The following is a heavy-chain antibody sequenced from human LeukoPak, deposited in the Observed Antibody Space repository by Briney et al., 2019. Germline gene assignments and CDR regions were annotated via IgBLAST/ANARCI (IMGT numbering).Heavy chain of an antibody. D-gene: IGHD3-3*01. Sequence: PSETLSLTCAVYGGSFSGYYWSWIRQPPGKGLEWIGEINHSGSTNYNPSLKSRVTISVDTSKNQFSLKLSSATAADTAVYYCARVRGFLEWFSFEAYYMDVWGKGTTVTVSS. CDR3: ARVRGFLEWFSFEAYYMDV. CDR2: INHSGST. CDR1: GGSFSGYY. J-gene: IGHJ6*03. V-gene: IGHV4-34*01.